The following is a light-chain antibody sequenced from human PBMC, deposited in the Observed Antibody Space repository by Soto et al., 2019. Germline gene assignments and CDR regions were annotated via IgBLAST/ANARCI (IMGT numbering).Light chain of an antibody. CDR2: EGT. Sequence: QSALTQPASVSRSPGQSITISCTGTSSDVGSYKLVSWYQQHPGKAPKLMIYEGTKRPSGVSDRFSGSKSGNTASLTISGLQSDDEADYHCCSYAGSSTWVFGGGTKLTVL. CDR1: SSDVGSYKL. V-gene: IGLV2-23*01. CDR3: CSYAGSSTWV. J-gene: IGLJ3*02.